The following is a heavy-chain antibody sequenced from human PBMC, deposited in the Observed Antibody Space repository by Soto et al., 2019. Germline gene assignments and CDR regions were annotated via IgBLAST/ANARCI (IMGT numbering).Heavy chain of an antibody. D-gene: IGHD1-1*01. CDR3: VRDGTKTLRDWFDP. CDR2: IYATGTT. Sequence: SETLSLTCTVSGASISGFYWSWIRKSAGKGLEWIGRIYATGTTDYNPSLKSRVMMSVDTSKKQFSLKLRSATAADTAVYYCVRDGTKTLRDWFDPWGQGISVTVSS. J-gene: IGHJ5*02. CDR1: GASISGFY. V-gene: IGHV4-4*07.